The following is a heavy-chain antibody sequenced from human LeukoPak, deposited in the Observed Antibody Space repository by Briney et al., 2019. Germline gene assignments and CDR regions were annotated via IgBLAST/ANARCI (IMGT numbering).Heavy chain of an antibody. CDR3: AKGSYSGSYMGAFDI. CDR2: ISSSSSYI. D-gene: IGHD1-26*01. V-gene: IGHV3-21*04. Sequence: SGGSLRLSCAASGFTFSSYSMNWVRQAPGKGLEWVSSISSSSSYIYYADSVKGRFTISRDNAKNSLYLQMNSLRAEDTALYYCAKGSYSGSYMGAFDIWGQGTMVTVSS. CDR1: GFTFSSYS. J-gene: IGHJ3*02.